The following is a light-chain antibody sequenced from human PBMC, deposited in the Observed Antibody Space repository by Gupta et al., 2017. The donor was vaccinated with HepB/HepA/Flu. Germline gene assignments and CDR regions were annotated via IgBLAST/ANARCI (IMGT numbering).Light chain of an antibody. Sequence: EIVLTQSPGTLSLSPGERATLSCRASQSVSSTYLAWYQQIPGQAPRLLIYGASNRATGIPDRFSGSGSGTDFTLTISRLEPEDFAVYYCQQHDDSRTWTFGQWTKVEIK. CDR1: QSVSSTY. CDR3: QQHDDSRTWT. V-gene: IGKV3-20*01. J-gene: IGKJ1*01. CDR2: GAS.